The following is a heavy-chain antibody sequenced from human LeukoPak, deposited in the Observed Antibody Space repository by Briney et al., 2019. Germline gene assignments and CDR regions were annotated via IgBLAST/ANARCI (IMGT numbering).Heavy chain of an antibody. V-gene: IGHV4-34*01. CDR2: INDIGHT. D-gene: IGHD3-16*01. Sequence: SETLSLTCAVNGESFNGFYWTWIRQSPGKGLEWIGEINDIGHTNYNASLKSRVTISLDTSQKQFPLKLTSVTAADTAVYYCARGEGNDYVWGSFYYYLDVWGKGTAVTVSS. J-gene: IGHJ6*03. CDR1: GESFNGFY. CDR3: ARGEGNDYVWGSFYYYLDV.